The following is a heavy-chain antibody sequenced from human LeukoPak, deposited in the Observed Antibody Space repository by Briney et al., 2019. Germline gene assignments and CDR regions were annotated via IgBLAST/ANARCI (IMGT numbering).Heavy chain of an antibody. CDR3: ARGMVRDFWSGSRFDY. Sequence: SETLSLTCAVYGGSFSGYYWSWIRQPPGKGLEWIGETNHSGSTNYNPSLKSRVTISVDTSKNQFSLKLSSVTAADTAVYYCARGMVRDFWSGSRFDYWGQGTLVTVSS. V-gene: IGHV4-34*01. J-gene: IGHJ4*02. CDR2: TNHSGST. D-gene: IGHD3-3*01. CDR1: GGSFSGYY.